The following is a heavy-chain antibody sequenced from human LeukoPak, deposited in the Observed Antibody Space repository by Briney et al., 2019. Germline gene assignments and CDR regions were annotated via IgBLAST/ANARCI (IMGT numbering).Heavy chain of an antibody. CDR3: ARSTMVRGVNWFDP. D-gene: IGHD3-10*01. CDR1: GYTFTRYG. J-gene: IGHJ5*02. Sequence: GASVKVSCKASGYTFTRYGISWERQAPGQGLEWMGWISAYNGNTNYAQKLQGRVTMTTDTSTSTAYMELRSLRSDDTAVYYCARSTMVRGVNWFDPWGQGTLVTVSS. V-gene: IGHV1-18*04. CDR2: ISAYNGNT.